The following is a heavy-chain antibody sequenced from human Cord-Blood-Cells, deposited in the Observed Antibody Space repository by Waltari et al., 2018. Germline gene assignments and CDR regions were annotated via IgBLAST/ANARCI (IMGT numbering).Heavy chain of an antibody. V-gene: IGHV1-2*02. CDR1: GYTFTGYY. Sequence: QVQLVQSGAEVKKPGASVKVSCKASGYTFTGYYMHWVRQAPGQGLEWMGWNNPNRGGTNTAQKFQGRVTMTRDTSSSTAYMELSRLRSDDTAVYYCARSKDYYGSGSYFDYWGQGTLVTVSS. CDR3: ARSKDYYGSGSYFDY. CDR2: NNPNRGGT. J-gene: IGHJ4*02. D-gene: IGHD3-10*01.